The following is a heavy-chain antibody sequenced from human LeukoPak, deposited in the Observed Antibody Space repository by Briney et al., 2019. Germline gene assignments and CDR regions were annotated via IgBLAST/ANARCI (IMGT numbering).Heavy chain of an antibody. CDR3: ARVDTSVDAFDI. CDR2: ISAYNGNT. V-gene: IGHV1-18*01. D-gene: IGHD5-18*01. J-gene: IGHJ3*02. CDR1: GYTFTSYG. Sequence: ASVKVSCKASGYTFTSYGISWVRQAPGQRLEWMGWISAYNGNTNYAQKLQGRVTMTTDTSTSKVYMELSSLRSEDTVVYYCARVDTSVDAFDIWGQGTMVTVSS.